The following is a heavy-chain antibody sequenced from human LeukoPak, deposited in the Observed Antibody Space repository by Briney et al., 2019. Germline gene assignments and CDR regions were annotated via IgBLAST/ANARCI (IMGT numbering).Heavy chain of an antibody. CDR3: ARDGNGKSLDFDY. D-gene: IGHD1-1*01. Sequence: GVSLRLPCAASGYIYSLYCMTWVRKAPGRGLEWVANIKQGGSEKYYVDSVKGRFTISRDNAKNSLYLQMNSLRAEDTAVYYCARDGNGKSLDFDYWGQGTLVTVSS. V-gene: IGHV3-7*01. CDR2: IKQGGSEK. CDR1: GYIYSLYC. J-gene: IGHJ4*02.